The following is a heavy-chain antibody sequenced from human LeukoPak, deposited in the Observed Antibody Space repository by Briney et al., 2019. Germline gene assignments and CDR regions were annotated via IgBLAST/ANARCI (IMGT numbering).Heavy chain of an antibody. J-gene: IGHJ4*02. CDR1: GFTFSSYA. CDR2: ISSNGDST. CDR3: ARGYDRGGYYYGY. V-gene: IGHV3-64*01. Sequence: GGSLRLSCAASGFTFSSYAMHWVRQAPGKGLEYVSAISSNGDSTYYANSVKGRFTISRDNSKNTVYLQMGSLRAEDMAVYYCARGYDRGGYYYGYWGRGTLVTVSS. D-gene: IGHD3-22*01.